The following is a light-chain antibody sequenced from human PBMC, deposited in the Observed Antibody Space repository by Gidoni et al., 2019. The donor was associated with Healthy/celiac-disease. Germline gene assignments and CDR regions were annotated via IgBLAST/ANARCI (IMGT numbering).Light chain of an antibody. CDR3: CAYAGSSTFV. J-gene: IGLJ3*02. CDR2: ECS. V-gene: IGLV2-23*03. CDR1: SSDVGSYNL. Sequence: SALTQPASVSGSPGQSITISCTGTSSDVGSYNLVSWYQQPPGKAPKLMIYECSKRPSGVSNRFAGSKSGNTASLTISGLQAEDEAEYYCCAYAGSSTFVFGGGNKLTVL.